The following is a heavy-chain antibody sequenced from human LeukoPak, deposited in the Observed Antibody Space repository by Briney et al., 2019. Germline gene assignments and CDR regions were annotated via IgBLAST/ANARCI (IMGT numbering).Heavy chain of an antibody. CDR1: GFTFSSYS. Sequence: GGSLRLSCAASGFTFSSYSMNWVRQAPGKGLEWVSSISSSSNHIYYADSVKGRFTISRDNAKNSLYLQMNSLRAEDTAVYYCARDNSVRDEAWWFNPWGQGTLVTVSS. J-gene: IGHJ5*02. CDR3: ARDNSVRDEAWWFNP. CDR2: ISSSSNHI. V-gene: IGHV3-21*04. D-gene: IGHD5-24*01.